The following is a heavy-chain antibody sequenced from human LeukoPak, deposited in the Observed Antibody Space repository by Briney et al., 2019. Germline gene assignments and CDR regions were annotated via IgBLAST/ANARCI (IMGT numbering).Heavy chain of an antibody. D-gene: IGHD6-13*01. CDR3: ARLVPYSSSPYYYYMDV. V-gene: IGHV1-18*01. J-gene: IGHJ6*03. Sequence: GASVKVSCKASGYTFTSYGISWVRQAPGQGLEWMGWISAYNGNTNYAQKLQGRVTMTTDTSTSTAYIELRSLRSDDTAVYYCARLVPYSSSPYYYYMDVWGKGTTVTVSS. CDR2: ISAYNGNT. CDR1: GYTFTSYG.